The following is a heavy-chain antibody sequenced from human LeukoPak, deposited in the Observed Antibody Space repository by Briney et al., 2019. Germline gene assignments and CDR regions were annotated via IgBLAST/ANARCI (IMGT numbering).Heavy chain of an antibody. V-gene: IGHV4-59*12. CDR1: GGSISSYY. Sequence: PSETLSLTCTVSGGSISSYYWSWIRQPPGKGLEWIGYIYYSGSTNYNPSLKSRVTISVDTSKNQFSLKLSSVTAADTAVYYCARDGREGATTGWFDPWGQGTLVTVSS. J-gene: IGHJ5*02. CDR3: ARDGREGATTGWFDP. D-gene: IGHD1-26*01. CDR2: IYYSGST.